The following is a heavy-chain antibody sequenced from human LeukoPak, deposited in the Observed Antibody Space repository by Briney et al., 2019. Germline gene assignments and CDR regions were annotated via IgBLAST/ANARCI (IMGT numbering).Heavy chain of an antibody. CDR1: GGSFSYYY. Sequence: PSETLSLTCAVYGGSFSYYYWSWIRQPPGKTLEWIGYIYYSGSTNYNPSLKSRVTISVDTSKNQFSLKLTSVTAADTAVYYCARRYSGSHFDYWGQGTLVTVSS. CDR3: ARRYSGSHFDY. J-gene: IGHJ4*02. D-gene: IGHD1-26*01. CDR2: IYYSGST. V-gene: IGHV4-59*08.